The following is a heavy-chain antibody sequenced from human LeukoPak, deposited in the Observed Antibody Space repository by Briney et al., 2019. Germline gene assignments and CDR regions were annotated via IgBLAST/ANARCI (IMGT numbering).Heavy chain of an antibody. J-gene: IGHJ4*02. CDR1: GFTVSSNY. CDR2: IYSGGST. Sequence: GGSLRLSCAASGFTVSSNYMSWVRQAPGKVLEWVSVIYSGGSTYYADSVKGRFTISRDNSKNTLYIQMNSLRAEDTAVYYCARDHSYYDSSGYADYWGQGTLVTVSS. CDR3: ARDHSYYDSSGYADY. V-gene: IGHV3-66*01. D-gene: IGHD3-22*01.